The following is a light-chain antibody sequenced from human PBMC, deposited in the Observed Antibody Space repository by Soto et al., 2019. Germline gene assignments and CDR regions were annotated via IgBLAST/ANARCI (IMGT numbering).Light chain of an antibody. J-gene: IGKJ1*01. V-gene: IGKV1D-12*01. Sequence: RVTQPPSYVSASPGVRVTITCQTSKDMRCSVAWYQQESGKARYLLIFSAYALHRGVPPRFSGSGSGTAFTLTVSSLQPEDFAIYYCQQAGSFPWTFGQGTKV. CDR2: SAY. CDR3: QQAGSFPWT. CDR1: KDMRCS.